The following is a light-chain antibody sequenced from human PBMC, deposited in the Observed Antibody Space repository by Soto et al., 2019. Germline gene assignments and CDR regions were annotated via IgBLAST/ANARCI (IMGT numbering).Light chain of an antibody. CDR3: AAWDDSLFVV. CDR2: SND. V-gene: IGLV1-44*01. CDR1: SSNIGSNT. Sequence: SVLTQPPSASGTPGQRVTISCSGSSSNIGSNTVNWYLQLPGTAPKLLIYSNDQRPSGVPDRFSGSKSGTSASLAISGLQSEDEADYYCAAWDDSLFVVFGGGTKLTVL. J-gene: IGLJ2*01.